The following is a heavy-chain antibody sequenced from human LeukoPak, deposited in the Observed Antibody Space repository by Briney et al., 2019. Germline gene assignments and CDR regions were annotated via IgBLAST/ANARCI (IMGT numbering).Heavy chain of an antibody. V-gene: IGHV4-4*02. J-gene: IGHJ4*02. CDR2: IYHSGST. CDR3: ARETYCYDSSGYGIDY. CDR1: GGSISSSNW. D-gene: IGHD3-22*01. Sequence: SETLSLTCTVSGGSISSSNWWSWVRQPPGKGLEWIGEIYHSGSTNYNPSLKSRVTISVDTSKNQFSLKLSSVTAADTAVYYCARETYCYDSSGYGIDYWGQGTLVTVSS.